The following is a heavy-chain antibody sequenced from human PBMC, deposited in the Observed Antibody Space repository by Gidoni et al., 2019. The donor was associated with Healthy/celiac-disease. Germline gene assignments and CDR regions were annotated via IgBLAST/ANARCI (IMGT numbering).Heavy chain of an antibody. V-gene: IGHV4-59*01. D-gene: IGHD3-16*01. Sequence: QVQLQESGPGLVKPSETLSLTCTVSGGSISSYYWSWIRQPPGKGLEWIGYIYYSGSTNYNPSLKSRVTISVDTSKNQFSLKLSSVTAADTAVYYCARDRGGLMFQRGTEYYFDYWGQGTLVTVSS. CDR2: IYYSGST. CDR1: GGSISSYY. CDR3: ARDRGGLMFQRGTEYYFDY. J-gene: IGHJ4*02.